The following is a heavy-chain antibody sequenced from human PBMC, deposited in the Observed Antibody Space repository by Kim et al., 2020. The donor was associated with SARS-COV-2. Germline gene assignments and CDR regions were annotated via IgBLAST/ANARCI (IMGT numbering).Heavy chain of an antibody. CDR2: IYYSGST. CDR1: GGSVSSGSYY. J-gene: IGHJ4*02. V-gene: IGHV4-61*01. CDR3: ARALSSGYYLYSYFDY. Sequence: SETLSLTCTVSGGSVSSGSYYWSWIRQPPGKGLEWIGYIYYSGSTNYNPSLKSRVTISVDTSKNQFSLKLSSVTAADTAVYYCARALSSGYYLYSYFDYWGQGTLVTVSS. D-gene: IGHD3-22*01.